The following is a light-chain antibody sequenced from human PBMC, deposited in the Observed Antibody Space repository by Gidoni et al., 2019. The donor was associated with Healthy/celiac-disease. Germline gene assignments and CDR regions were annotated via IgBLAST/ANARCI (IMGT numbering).Light chain of an antibody. CDR3: HSRDSSGNQEV. J-gene: IGLJ2*01. CDR1: SLRSYY. V-gene: IGLV3-19*01. Sequence: SSERTQVPSVSVALGQTVRITCQGDSLRSYYASWYQQRPGQAPVLVIYGKNNRPSGIPDRFSGSSSGNTASLTITGAQAEDEADYYCHSRDSSGNQEVFGGGTKLTVL. CDR2: GKN.